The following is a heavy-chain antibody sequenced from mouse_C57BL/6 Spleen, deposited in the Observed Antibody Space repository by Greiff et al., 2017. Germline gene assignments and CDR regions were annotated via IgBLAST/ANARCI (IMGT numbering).Heavy chain of an antibody. Sequence: QVQLQQSGPELVKPGASVKISCKASGYAFSSSWMNWVKQRPGKGLEWIGGIYPGDGDTNYNGKFKGKATLTADKSSSTAYMQRSSLTSEDSAVYFCARFEYAMDYWGQGTSVTVSS. CDR1: GYAFSSSW. CDR3: ARFEYAMDY. V-gene: IGHV1-82*01. J-gene: IGHJ4*01. CDR2: IYPGDGDT.